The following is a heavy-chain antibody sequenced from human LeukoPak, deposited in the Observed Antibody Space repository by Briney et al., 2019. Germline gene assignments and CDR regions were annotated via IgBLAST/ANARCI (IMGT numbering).Heavy chain of an antibody. CDR1: GFTFSSYA. J-gene: IGHJ4*02. CDR3: AKGIGLSSSSWYDY. Sequence: PGVSLRLSCAASGFTFSSYAMSWVRQAPGKGLEWVSAISGSGGSTYYADSVKGRFTISRDNSKNTLYLQMNSLRAEDTAVYYCAKGIGLSSSSWYDYWGQGTLVTVSS. CDR2: ISGSGGST. D-gene: IGHD6-13*01. V-gene: IGHV3-23*01.